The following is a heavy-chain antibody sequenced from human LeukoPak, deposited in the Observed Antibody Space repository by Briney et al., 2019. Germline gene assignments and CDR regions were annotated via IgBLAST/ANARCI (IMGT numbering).Heavy chain of an antibody. CDR2: ISWNSGSI. Sequence: PGGSLRLSCAASGFTFDDYAMHWVRQAPGKGLEWVSGISWNSGSIGYADSVKGRFTISRDNAKNSLYLQMNSLRAEDTAVYCCAELGITMIGGVWGKGTTVTISS. CDR3: AELGITMIGGV. J-gene: IGHJ6*04. D-gene: IGHD3-10*02. V-gene: IGHV3-9*01. CDR1: GFTFDDYA.